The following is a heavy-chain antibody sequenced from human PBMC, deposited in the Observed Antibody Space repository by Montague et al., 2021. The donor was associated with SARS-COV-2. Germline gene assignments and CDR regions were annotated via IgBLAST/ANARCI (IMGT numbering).Heavy chain of an antibody. CDR3: ARGRSGFFNPLDY. CDR1: DDSITSSTYY. CDR2: FYYTGST. Sequence: SETLSLTCAVSDDSITSSTYYWAWIRQPPGKGLEWIGSFYYTGSTYYNPSLKSRVTMSLDTSKKHFSLNLNSVTAADTAVYYCARGRSGFFNPLDYWGQGTLVTVSS. D-gene: IGHD3-3*01. J-gene: IGHJ4*02. V-gene: IGHV4-39*02.